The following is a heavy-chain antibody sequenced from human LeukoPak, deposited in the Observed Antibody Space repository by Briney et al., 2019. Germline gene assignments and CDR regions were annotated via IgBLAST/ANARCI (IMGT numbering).Heavy chain of an antibody. V-gene: IGHV3-21*01. D-gene: IGHD1-26*01. Sequence: GGSLRLSCAASGFTFSVYFMGWVRQAPGKGLEWVSSISSSSSYIYYADSVKGRFTISRDNAKNSLYLQMNSLRAEDTAVYYCARDQWESYYYYGMDVWGQGTTVTVSS. J-gene: IGHJ6*02. CDR1: GFTFSVYF. CDR3: ARDQWESYYYYGMDV. CDR2: ISSSSSYI.